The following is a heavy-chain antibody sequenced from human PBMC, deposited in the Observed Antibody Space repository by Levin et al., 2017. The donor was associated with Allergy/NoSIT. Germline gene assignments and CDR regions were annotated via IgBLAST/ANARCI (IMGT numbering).Heavy chain of an antibody. CDR2: ISYDGSNK. V-gene: IGHV3-30*03. CDR3: ARDSQWLVRDGYFDH. CDR1: GFTFSSHA. Sequence: GGSLRLSCAASGFTFSSHAMHWVRQAPGKGLEWVAVISYDGSNKDYEDSLKGRFAISRDNSKNTLYLQMNSLNTEDTAVYYCARDSQWLVRDGYFDHWGQGTLVTVSS. J-gene: IGHJ4*02. D-gene: IGHD6-19*01.